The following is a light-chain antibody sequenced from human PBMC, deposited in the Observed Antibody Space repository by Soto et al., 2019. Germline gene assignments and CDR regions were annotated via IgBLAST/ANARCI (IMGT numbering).Light chain of an antibody. CDR2: DAS. Sequence: EVVLTQSPATLSLSPGERATLSCRASQSIRNYLAWYQQKPGQAPRLLIYDASNRATGIPARFSGSGSGTDFSLTISRLEPEDSVVYYCQQRNDWVTFGGGTKVEIK. CDR1: QSIRNY. J-gene: IGKJ4*01. V-gene: IGKV3-11*01. CDR3: QQRNDWVT.